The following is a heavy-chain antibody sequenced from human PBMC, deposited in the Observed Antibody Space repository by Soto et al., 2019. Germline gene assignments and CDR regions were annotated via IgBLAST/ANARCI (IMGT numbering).Heavy chain of an antibody. J-gene: IGHJ4*02. D-gene: IGHD3-16*01. V-gene: IGHV3-33*01. CDR1: GFTFSGFG. CDR2: IWYDGSDK. Sequence: GGSLRLSCAASGFTFSGFGMHWVRQAPGKGLEWVEIIWYDGSDKYYADSVKSRCTISRNNSKNTLYLQMTSLRAEDTAVYHCAFGNLSYYFDFWGQGTPVTVSS. CDR3: AFGNLSYYFDF.